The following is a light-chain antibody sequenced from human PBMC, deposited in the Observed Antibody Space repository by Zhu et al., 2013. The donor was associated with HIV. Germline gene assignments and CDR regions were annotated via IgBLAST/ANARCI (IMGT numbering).Light chain of an antibody. J-gene: IGKJ2*01. CDR1: QSISSW. V-gene: IGKV1-5*01. CDR2: GAS. Sequence: DIQMTQSPSTLSASVGDRVTITCRASQSISSWLAWYQQKPGKAPKLLIYGASSLESGVPSRFSGSGSGTEFILTISSLQPDDFATYYCQQYNSYSYTFGQGTKLEIK. CDR3: QQYNSYSYT.